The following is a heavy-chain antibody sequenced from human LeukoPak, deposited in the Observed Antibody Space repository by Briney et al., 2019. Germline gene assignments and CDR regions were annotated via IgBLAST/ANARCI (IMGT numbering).Heavy chain of an antibody. Sequence: ASEKVSCKASGYTFTGYYMHWVRQAPGQGLEWMGWINPNSGGTNYAQKFQGRVTMTRDTSISTAYMELSRLRSDDTAVYYCARGGGIRKNWFDPWGQGTLVTVSS. CDR2: INPNSGGT. CDR3: ARGGGIRKNWFDP. CDR1: GYTFTGYY. V-gene: IGHV1-2*02. J-gene: IGHJ5*02. D-gene: IGHD1-14*01.